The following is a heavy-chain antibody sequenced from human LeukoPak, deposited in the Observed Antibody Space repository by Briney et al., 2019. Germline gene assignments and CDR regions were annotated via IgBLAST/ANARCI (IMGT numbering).Heavy chain of an antibody. CDR2: ISSSSSYI. D-gene: IGHD3-10*01. CDR1: GFTFSSYS. V-gene: IGHV3-21*01. CDR3: ARVRATMVRGDLDY. J-gene: IGHJ4*02. Sequence: GGSLRLSCAASGFTFSSYSMKWVRQAPGKGLEWVSSISSSSSYIYYADSVKGRFTISRDNAKNSLYLQLNILRAEDTAVYYCARVRATMVRGDLDYWGQGTLVTVSS.